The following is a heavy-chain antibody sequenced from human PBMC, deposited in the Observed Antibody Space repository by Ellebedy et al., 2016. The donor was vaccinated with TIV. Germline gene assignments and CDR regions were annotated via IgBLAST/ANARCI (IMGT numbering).Heavy chain of an antibody. Sequence: GGSLRLSCAASGFTVSSNDMSWVRQAPGKGLEWVSAISGSGGSTYYADSVKGRFTISRDNSKNTLYLQMNSLRAKDTAVYYCAKTNSSGIGDWFDPWGQGTLVTVSS. CDR3: AKTNSSGIGDWFDP. CDR1: GFTVSSND. D-gene: IGHD6-19*01. J-gene: IGHJ5*02. V-gene: IGHV3-23*01. CDR2: ISGSGGST.